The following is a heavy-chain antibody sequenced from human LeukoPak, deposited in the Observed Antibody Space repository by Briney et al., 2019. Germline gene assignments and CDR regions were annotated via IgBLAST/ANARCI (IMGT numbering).Heavy chain of an antibody. J-gene: IGHJ4*02. CDR1: GFSFSSYA. CDR2: ISYDGNEK. CDR3: VGGMGHQLLYYNLDF. V-gene: IGHV3-30*04. D-gene: IGHD3-10*01. Sequence: GGSLRLPCAASGFSFSSYAMNWVRQAPGKGLEWVAVISYDGNEKYYAESVKGRFTISRDNSKNTLYVQMTSLRAEDTAVYYCVGGMGHQLLYYNLDFWGQGTLVTVSS.